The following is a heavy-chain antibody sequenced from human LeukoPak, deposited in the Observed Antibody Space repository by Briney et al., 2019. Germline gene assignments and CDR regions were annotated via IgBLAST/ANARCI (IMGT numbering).Heavy chain of an antibody. CDR1: GFSVNNLY. V-gene: IGHV3-23*01. CDR2: IRSNGATA. J-gene: IGHJ4*02. CDR3: ARGQEFDDGVFDS. D-gene: IGHD1-1*01. Sequence: PGGSLRLSCAASGFSVNNLYMSWVRQAPGKGLEWVSTIRSNGATAYNADSVKGRFTISRDNSKNTVYLQMNSLRVEDTAIYYCARGQEFDDGVFDSWGQGTLVTVSS.